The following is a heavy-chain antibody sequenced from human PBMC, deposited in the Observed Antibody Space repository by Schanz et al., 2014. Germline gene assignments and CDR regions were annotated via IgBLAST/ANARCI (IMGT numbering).Heavy chain of an antibody. D-gene: IGHD3-16*02. CDR2: IKKDGSEK. V-gene: IGHV3-7*01. CDR1: GFTFSGFW. CDR3: ARDNRYYLFDY. J-gene: IGHJ4*02. Sequence: EVQLAESGGGLVQPGGSLRLSCAASGFTFSGFWMTWVRQAPGKGLEWVANIKKDGSEKYYVDSVKGRFTISRDNAKNSLFLQMNSLRPEDTAVYYCARDNRYYLFDYWGQGALVTVSS.